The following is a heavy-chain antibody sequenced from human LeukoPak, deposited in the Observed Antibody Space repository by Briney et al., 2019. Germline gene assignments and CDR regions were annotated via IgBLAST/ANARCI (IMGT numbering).Heavy chain of an antibody. CDR1: GYTFSSYW. CDR3: ARQNDFRPDY. J-gene: IGHJ4*02. V-gene: IGHV5-51*01. D-gene: IGHD3-3*01. Sequence: GESLKISCKGSGYTFSSYWIGWVRQMPGKGLEWMGIIYPGDSDTRYSPSLQGQVTISVDTSIGTAYLQWSSLKASDTAIYYCARQNDFRPDYWGQGTLVTVSS. CDR2: IYPGDSDT.